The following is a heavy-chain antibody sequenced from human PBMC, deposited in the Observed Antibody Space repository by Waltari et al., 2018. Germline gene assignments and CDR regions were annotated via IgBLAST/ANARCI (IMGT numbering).Heavy chain of an antibody. CDR3: VKAPRPNCSGVRCYHLDY. CDR1: GFTFNNYA. CDR2: ITGSGVDT. D-gene: IGHD2-15*01. Sequence: EVQLLESGGGLVQPGGSLRLSCAASGFTFNNYAMNWVRQAPGKEMEWVSSITGSGVDTYHAESVRGRFTISRDNSNNKIFQQMNSLRAEDTAVYYCVKAPRPNCSGVRCYHLDYWGQGTLVTVSS. J-gene: IGHJ4*02. V-gene: IGHV3-23*01.